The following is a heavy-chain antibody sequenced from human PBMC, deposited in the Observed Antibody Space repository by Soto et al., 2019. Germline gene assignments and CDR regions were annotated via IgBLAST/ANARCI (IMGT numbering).Heavy chain of an antibody. CDR2: INHSGST. V-gene: IGHV4-34*01. CDR1: GGSFSGYY. CDR3: ARGLRWFDP. Sequence: SETLSLTCAVYGGSFSGYYWSWIRQPPGKGLEWIGEINHSGSTNYNPSLKSRVTISVDTSKNQFSLKLSSVTAADTAVYYCARGLRWFDPWGQGTLVTVSS. J-gene: IGHJ5*02.